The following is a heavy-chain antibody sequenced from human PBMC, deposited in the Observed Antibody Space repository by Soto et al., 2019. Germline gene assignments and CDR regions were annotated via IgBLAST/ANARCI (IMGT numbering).Heavy chain of an antibody. CDR3: ARGRYPLDY. CDR1: GFTFGDYF. D-gene: IGHD3-16*02. CDR2: IGNSGSYR. J-gene: IGHJ4*02. Sequence: GGSLRLSCAASGFTFGDYFMSWIRQAPGRGLEWVSYIGNSGSYRHYADSVKGRFTISRDNAKSSLYLQMNSLRAEDTAVYYCARGRYPLDYWGLGTLVTVSS. V-gene: IGHV3-11*06.